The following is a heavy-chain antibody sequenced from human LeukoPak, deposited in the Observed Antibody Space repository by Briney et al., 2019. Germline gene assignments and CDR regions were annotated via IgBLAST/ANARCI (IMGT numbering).Heavy chain of an antibody. D-gene: IGHD2-2*01. CDR1: GYTFTGYY. J-gene: IGHJ5*02. CDR2: IHPNSGGT. V-gene: IGHV1-2*02. CDR3: ARDRTALVVRPATYNYFDP. Sequence: GASVKVSCKASGYTFTGYYMHWVRQAPGQGLEWMGWIHPNSGGTTYAQKFQGRVTMTRDTPINTAYMEVTRLTSDDTAVYFCARDRTALVVRPATYNYFDPWGQGTLVIVSS.